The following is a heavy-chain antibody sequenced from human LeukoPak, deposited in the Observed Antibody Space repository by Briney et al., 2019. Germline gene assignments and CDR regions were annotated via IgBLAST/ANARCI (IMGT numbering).Heavy chain of an antibody. D-gene: IGHD2-21*01. CDR1: GGSFSDY. Sequence: PSETLSLTCAVYGGSFSDYWGWIRQPPGKGLEWIGTVYYSGSTYYNPSLKSRVTISVDTSKNQFSLKLSSVTAADTAVYYCARNLAGHFGGFYFDDWGQGTLVTVSS. CDR2: VYYSGST. J-gene: IGHJ4*02. V-gene: IGHV4-39*07. CDR3: ARNLAGHFGGFYFDD.